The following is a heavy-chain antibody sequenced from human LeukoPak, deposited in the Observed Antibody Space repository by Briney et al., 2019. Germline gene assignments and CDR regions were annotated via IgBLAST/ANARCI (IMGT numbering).Heavy chain of an antibody. CDR1: GYSISSGCY. CDR2: IYHSGST. Sequence: PSETLSLTCTVSGYSISSGCYWGWIRQPPGKGLEWIGSIYHSGSTYYNPSLKSRVTISVDTSKNQFSLKVNSVTAADTALYYCARGDCSSTICYSPMDVWGKGTTVTVSS. CDR3: ARGDCSSTICYSPMDV. V-gene: IGHV4-38-2*02. J-gene: IGHJ6*03. D-gene: IGHD2-2*01.